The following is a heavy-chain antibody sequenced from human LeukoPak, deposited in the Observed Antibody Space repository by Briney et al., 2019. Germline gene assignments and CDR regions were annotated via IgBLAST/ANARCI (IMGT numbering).Heavy chain of an antibody. V-gene: IGHV3-21*01. Sequence: PGGSLRLSCVASDFNFYTYSMNWVRRARGKGLEWVSSINPTSTSIYYADAVRGRFTISRDNAKSSLYLQMDSLRAEDTAVYYCVRLRRNSDRSYYYYYYDSWGQGILVTVSS. J-gene: IGHJ5*01. CDR2: INPTSTSI. CDR1: DFNFYTYS. CDR3: VRLRRNSDRSYYYYYYDS. D-gene: IGHD3-10*01.